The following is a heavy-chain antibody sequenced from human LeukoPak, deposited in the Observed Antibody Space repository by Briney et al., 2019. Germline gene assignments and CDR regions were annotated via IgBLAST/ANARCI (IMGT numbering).Heavy chain of an antibody. CDR3: ARGVLKGHDSKADDY. CDR2: IYYSGST. CDR1: GGSISSYY. D-gene: IGHD3-3*01. Sequence: SETLSLTCTVSGGSISSYYWSWIRQPPGKGLEWIGYIYYSGSTNYNPSLKSRVTISVDTSKNQFSLKLSSVTAADTAVYYCARGVLKGHDSKADDYWGQGTLVTVSS. V-gene: IGHV4-59*01. J-gene: IGHJ4*02.